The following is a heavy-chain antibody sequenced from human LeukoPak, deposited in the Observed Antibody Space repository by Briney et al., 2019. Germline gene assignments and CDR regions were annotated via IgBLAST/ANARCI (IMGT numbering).Heavy chain of an antibody. Sequence: GGSLRLSCAASGFTFISYVMSWGRQAPGKGREWGSGIIGSGGTTYYADSVKGGFTISRDNSKNTLYLEMNSLRADDMAVYYCAKDGDQVTVTKVDYWGQGTLVTVSS. D-gene: IGHD4-17*01. CDR3: AKDGDQVTVTKVDY. CDR1: GFTFISYV. CDR2: IIGSGGTT. V-gene: IGHV3-23*01. J-gene: IGHJ4*02.